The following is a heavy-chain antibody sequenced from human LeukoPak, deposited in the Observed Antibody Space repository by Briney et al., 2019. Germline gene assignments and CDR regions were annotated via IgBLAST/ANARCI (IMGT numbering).Heavy chain of an antibody. V-gene: IGHV3-21*01. CDR1: GFSFSSYN. CDR2: ITSSSTYT. CDR3: ARDPYSGTYGDTYYYYMDV. J-gene: IGHJ6*03. D-gene: IGHD1-26*01. Sequence: GGTLRLSCAASGFSFSSYNMNWVRQTPGKGLEWVSSITSSSTYTFYADSVKGRFTISRDNARNSLYLQMNSLRAEDTAVYYCARDPYSGTYGDTYYYYMDVWGKGTTVTISS.